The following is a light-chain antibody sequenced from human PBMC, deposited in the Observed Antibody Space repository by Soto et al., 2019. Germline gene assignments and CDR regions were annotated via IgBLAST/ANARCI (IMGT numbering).Light chain of an antibody. Sequence: DIQMTQSPSSLSASVGDRVTITCRASQGISTYLVWYQQRQGRATKLLIYDASSVLSGVPSRFSGSGSGTDFTLPISSLQPEDFATYDCQQSDRTPSTFGQGTKLETK. J-gene: IGKJ2*01. CDR3: QQSDRTPST. CDR1: QGISTY. V-gene: IGKV1-39*01. CDR2: DAS.